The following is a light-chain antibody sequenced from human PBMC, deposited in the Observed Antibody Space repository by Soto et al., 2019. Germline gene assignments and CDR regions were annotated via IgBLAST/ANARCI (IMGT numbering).Light chain of an antibody. V-gene: IGKV3-20*01. J-gene: IGKJ2*01. CDR3: QQYSSLPHT. CDR1: QSVSSY. Sequence: EIVLTQSPGTLSLSPGERATLSCRASQSVSSYLAWYQQKPGQAPRLLIYGASSRATGTPDRFSGSGSGTDFTLTISRLEPDDFVVYYCQQYSSLPHTFGQGTKLEVK. CDR2: GAS.